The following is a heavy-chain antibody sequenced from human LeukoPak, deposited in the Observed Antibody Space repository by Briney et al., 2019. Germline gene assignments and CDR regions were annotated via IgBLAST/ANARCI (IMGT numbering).Heavy chain of an antibody. D-gene: IGHD3-22*01. Sequence: PSETLSLTCTVSGGSISSSSYYWGWIRQPPGKGLEWIGSIYYSGSTYYNPSLKSRVTISVDTSKNQFSLELSSVTAADTAVYYCARQRRREVVVIIGGQGTLVTVSS. V-gene: IGHV4-39*01. CDR3: ARQRRREVVVII. CDR2: IYYSGST. CDR1: GGSISSSSYY. J-gene: IGHJ4*02.